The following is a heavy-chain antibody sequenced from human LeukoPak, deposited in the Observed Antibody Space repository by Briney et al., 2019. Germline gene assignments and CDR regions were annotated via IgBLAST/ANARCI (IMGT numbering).Heavy chain of an antibody. D-gene: IGHD5-18*01. Sequence: GGSLRLSCAASGFTFSNYWMHWVRQAPGKGLVWVSRINSDGSITNYADSVKGRFTVSRDNAKNTLYLQMNSLGAEDTAVYYCGRGTGYSVVDYWGQGTLVTVAS. CDR3: GRGTGYSVVDY. CDR2: INSDGSIT. CDR1: GFTFSNYW. J-gene: IGHJ4*02. V-gene: IGHV3-74*01.